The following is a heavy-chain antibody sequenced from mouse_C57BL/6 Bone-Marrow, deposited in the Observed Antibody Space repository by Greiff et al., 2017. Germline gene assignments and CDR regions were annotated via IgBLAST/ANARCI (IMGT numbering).Heavy chain of an antibody. CDR2: INPSSGYT. CDR3: ARKILYYGSSYEYFDV. D-gene: IGHD1-1*01. J-gene: IGHJ1*03. CDR1: GYTFTSYT. V-gene: IGHV1-4*01. Sequence: VQLQQSGAELARPGASVKMSCKASGYTFTSYTMHWVKQRPGQGLEWIGYINPSSGYTKYNQKFKDKATLTADKSPNTAYMKLSSLTSEDSAVYYCARKILYYGSSYEYFDVWGTGTTVTVSS.